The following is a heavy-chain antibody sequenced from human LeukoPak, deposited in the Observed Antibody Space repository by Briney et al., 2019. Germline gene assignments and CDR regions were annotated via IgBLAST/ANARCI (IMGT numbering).Heavy chain of an antibody. J-gene: IGHJ4*02. D-gene: IGHD2-15*01. CDR2: ISAQHGQA. CDR1: GYSENFYG. CDR3: ARDFCTGGTCYARGYFDY. V-gene: IGHV1-18*04. Sequence: ASVKVSCKTSGYSENFYGITWVRQVAGQGLEWMGWISAQHGQAEYAPNSQDRVTMTTDTSTSTAYMELRSLRSDDTAVYYCARDFCTGGTCYARGYFDYWGQGTLVTVSS.